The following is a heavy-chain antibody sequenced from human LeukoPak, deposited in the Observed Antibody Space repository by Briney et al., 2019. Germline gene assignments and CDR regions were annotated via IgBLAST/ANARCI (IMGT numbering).Heavy chain of an antibody. Sequence: GGSLRLSCAASGFTCSDYAMNWVGQAPGQGLEWVSTTSQGRSYVDHVKGRFTSSTDNSTNTLYLHMHSLSAGDTDVYSCASSWTIAVAGRKYYFQYWGQGTLVTVSS. CDR3: ASSWTIAVAGRKYYFQY. V-gene: IGHV3-23*01. J-gene: IGHJ4*02. D-gene: IGHD6-19*01. CDR1: GFTCSDYA. CDR2: TSQGR.